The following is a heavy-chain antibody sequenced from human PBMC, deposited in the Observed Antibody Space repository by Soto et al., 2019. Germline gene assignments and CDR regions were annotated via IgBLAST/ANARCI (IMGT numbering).Heavy chain of an antibody. J-gene: IGHJ4*02. CDR2: IVGSGAST. CDR3: AKDLQVSGWFGLYYFDY. Sequence: EVQLLESGGGLVQPGGSLRLSCAASGFTFSSYAMSWVRQAPGKGLEWVSGIVGSGASTYYADSVKGRFTISRDNSKNTLFLQMNSLRAEDTAVYYRAKDLQVSGWFGLYYFDYWGQGTLVTVSS. D-gene: IGHD6-19*01. V-gene: IGHV3-23*01. CDR1: GFTFSSYA.